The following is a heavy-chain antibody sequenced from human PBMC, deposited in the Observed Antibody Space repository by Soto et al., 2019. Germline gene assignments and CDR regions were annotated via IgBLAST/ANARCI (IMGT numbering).Heavy chain of an antibody. Sequence: QVQLQQWGAGLLKPSETLSLTCAVSGGSFSGYYWSWIRQPPGKGLEWIGEINHSGSTNYNPSLKSRVTISVDTSKNQFSLKLSSVTAADTAVYYCARRRTRQQLVRGNHDGRDVWGQGTTVAVSS. V-gene: IGHV4-34*01. J-gene: IGHJ6*01. CDR1: GGSFSGYY. CDR3: ARRRTRQQLVRGNHDGRDV. D-gene: IGHD6-13*01. CDR2: INHSGST.